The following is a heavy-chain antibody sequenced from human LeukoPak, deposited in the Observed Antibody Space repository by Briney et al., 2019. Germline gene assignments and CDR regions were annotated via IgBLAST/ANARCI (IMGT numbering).Heavy chain of an antibody. CDR1: GFTFNAYS. CDR3: ARRGGDSGGYYAAYFDY. V-gene: IGHV3-23*01. CDR2: ISSTGGST. D-gene: IGHD1-26*01. J-gene: IGHJ4*02. Sequence: TGGSLRHSCVASGFTFNAYSMNWVRQAPGKGLEWVAIISSTGGSTYYTDSVKGGFTISRDNSKNTLYLQMNSLRAEDTAVYYCARRGGDSGGYYAAYFDYWGQGTLVTVSS.